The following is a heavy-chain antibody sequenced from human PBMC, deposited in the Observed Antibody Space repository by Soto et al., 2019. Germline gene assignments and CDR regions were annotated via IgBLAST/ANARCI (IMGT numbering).Heavy chain of an antibody. Sequence: QVQLVQSGAEVKKPGASVKVSCKASGYTFTSYGITWVRQAPGQGLEWMGWISAYNGNTTYAQKLQGRVTMTTDTSTSTAYMELRSLRSDDTSVYYCARDPFYDFWSGVTNNYCYYYGMNVWGQGTTVTVSS. V-gene: IGHV1-18*01. CDR2: ISAYNGNT. CDR3: ARDPFYDFWSGVTNNYCYYYGMNV. CDR1: GYTFTSYG. J-gene: IGHJ6*02. D-gene: IGHD3-3*01.